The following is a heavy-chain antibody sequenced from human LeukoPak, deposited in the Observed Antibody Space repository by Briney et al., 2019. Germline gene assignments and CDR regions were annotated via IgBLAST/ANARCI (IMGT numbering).Heavy chain of an antibody. CDR3: VRHIIRGWFDP. Sequence: SETLSLTCTVSGGSISSSSYYWGWIRQPPGKGLEWIGSIYYSGSTYYNPSLKSRVTISVDTSKNQFSLKLSSVTAADTAVYYCVRHIIRGWFDPWGQGTLVTVSS. V-gene: IGHV4-39*01. D-gene: IGHD3-10*01. CDR1: GGSISSSSYY. CDR2: IYYSGST. J-gene: IGHJ5*02.